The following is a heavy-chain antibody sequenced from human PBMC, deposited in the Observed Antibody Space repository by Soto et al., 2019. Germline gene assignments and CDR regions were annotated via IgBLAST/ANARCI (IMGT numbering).Heavy chain of an antibody. CDR2: INAHSGGT. D-gene: IGHD6-6*01. CDR3: AKDLTRQLAYWLDP. J-gene: IGHJ5*02. V-gene: IGHV1-2*02. CDR1: GFSFTGYY. Sequence: VSVKVSCKASGFSFTGYYIHWLRQAPGQGLEWMGWINAHSGGTEYAQKFQGRVTLTRDTSNSTAYMTLSSLRSDDTAIYYCAKDLTRQLAYWLDPWGQGTQVTVSS.